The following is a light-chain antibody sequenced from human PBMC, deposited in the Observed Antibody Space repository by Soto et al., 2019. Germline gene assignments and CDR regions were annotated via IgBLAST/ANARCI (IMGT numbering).Light chain of an antibody. Sequence: EIVLTQSPGTLSLSPGERATLSCRASQSVSSSYLAWYQQKPGQAPRLLIYGASSRATGIPDRFSGSVSGPEFSLTISGLEPEDYAVYYCQQRSTWPTFGQGTKVDIK. CDR2: GAS. V-gene: IGKV3D-20*02. J-gene: IGKJ1*01. CDR3: QQRSTWPT. CDR1: QSVSSSY.